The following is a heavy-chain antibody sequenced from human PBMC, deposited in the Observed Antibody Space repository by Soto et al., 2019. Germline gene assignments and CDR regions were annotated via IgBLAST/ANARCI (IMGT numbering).Heavy chain of an antibody. CDR1: GGSISSSSYY. D-gene: IGHD6-19*01. Sequence: PSETLSLTCTVSGGSISSSSYYWGWIRQPPGKGLEWIGSIYYSGSTYYNPSLKSRVTISVDTSKNQFSLKLSSVTAADTAVYYRASCSSGWPRGGWFDPWGQGTLVTVSS. V-gene: IGHV4-39*01. J-gene: IGHJ5*02. CDR2: IYYSGST. CDR3: ASCSSGWPRGGWFDP.